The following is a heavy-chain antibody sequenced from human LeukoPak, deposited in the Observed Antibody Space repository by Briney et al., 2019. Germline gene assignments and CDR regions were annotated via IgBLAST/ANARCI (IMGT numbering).Heavy chain of an antibody. CDR2: ISGSGGSA. D-gene: IGHD6-6*01. CDR1: GFTFSSYA. J-gene: IGHJ4*02. CDR3: AKGRIAARLFDY. V-gene: IGHV3-23*01. Sequence: GGSLRLSCAASGFTFSSYAMSWVRQAPGKGLEWVSAISGSGGSAYYADSVKGRFTISRDNSKNTLYLQMNSLRAEDTAVYYCAKGRIAARLFDYWGQGTLVTVSS.